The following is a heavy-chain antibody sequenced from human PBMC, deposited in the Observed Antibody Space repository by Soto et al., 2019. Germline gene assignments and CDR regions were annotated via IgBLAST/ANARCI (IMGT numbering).Heavy chain of an antibody. D-gene: IGHD6-19*01. Sequence: GASVKVSCKASGGTFSSYAISWVRQAPGQGLEWMGGIIPIFGTANYAQKFQGRVTITADESTSTAYMEPSSLRSEDTAVYYCATRYSSGWYQDWGQGTLVTVSS. J-gene: IGHJ1*01. V-gene: IGHV1-69*13. CDR2: IIPIFGTA. CDR3: ATRYSSGWYQD. CDR1: GGTFSSYA.